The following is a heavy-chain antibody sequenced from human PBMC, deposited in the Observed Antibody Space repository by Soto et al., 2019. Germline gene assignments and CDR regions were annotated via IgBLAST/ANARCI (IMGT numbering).Heavy chain of an antibody. CDR1: GFTFSNYA. Sequence: HPGGSLRLSCAASGFTFSNYAMSWVRQAPGKGLEWVSIISGSGDSTNYADSVKGRFTISRDNSKNTVYLQINSLRAEDTAVYYCVKAPTTYSYGYIYCEYWGQGAQVTVSS. CDR2: ISGSGDST. D-gene: IGHD5-18*01. V-gene: IGHV3-23*01. CDR3: VKAPTTYSYGYIYCEY. J-gene: IGHJ4*02.